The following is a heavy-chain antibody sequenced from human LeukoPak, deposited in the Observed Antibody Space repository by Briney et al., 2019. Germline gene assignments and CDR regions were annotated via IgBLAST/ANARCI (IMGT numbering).Heavy chain of an antibody. J-gene: IGHJ4*02. CDR3: AKDYDYAGTTNDY. CDR2: INTNTGNP. D-gene: IGHD3-16*01. CDR1: GYTFTSYA. V-gene: IGHV7-4-1*02. Sequence: ASVKVSCKASGYTFTSYAMNWVRQAPGQGLEWMGWINTNTGNPTYAQDFTGRFVFSLDTSVNTAYLQISSLKAEDTAVYYCAKDYDYAGTTNDYWGQGTLVTVSS.